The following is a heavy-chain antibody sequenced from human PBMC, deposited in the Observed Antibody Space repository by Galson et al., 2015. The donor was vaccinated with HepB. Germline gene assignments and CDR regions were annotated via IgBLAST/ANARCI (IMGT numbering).Heavy chain of an antibody. CDR3: ARDHGGGYYDSSGPGPDY. CDR2: MNPNSGNT. V-gene: IGHV1-8*01. J-gene: IGHJ4*02. CDR1: GYTFTSYD. D-gene: IGHD3-22*01. Sequence: SVKVSCKASGYTFTSYDINWVRQATGQGLEWMGWMNPNSGNTGYAQKFQGRVTMTRDTSISTAYMELSRLRSDDTAVYYCARDHGGGYYDSSGPGPDYWGQGTLVTVSS.